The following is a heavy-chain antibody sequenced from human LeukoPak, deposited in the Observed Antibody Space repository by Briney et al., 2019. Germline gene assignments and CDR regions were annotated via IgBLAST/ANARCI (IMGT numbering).Heavy chain of an antibody. Sequence: GGSLRLSCAASGFTFSSYAMSWVRQAPGKGLEWVSTISGSGGSTYYADSVEGRFTISRDNSKNTLYLQMNSLRAGDTALYYCAKDQRFGELYHWGQGTLVTVSS. J-gene: IGHJ5*02. D-gene: IGHD3-10*01. V-gene: IGHV3-23*01. CDR1: GFTFSSYA. CDR3: AKDQRFGELYH. CDR2: ISGSGGST.